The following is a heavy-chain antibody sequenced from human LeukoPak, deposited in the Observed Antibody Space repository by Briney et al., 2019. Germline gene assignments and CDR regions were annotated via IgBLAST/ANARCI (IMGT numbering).Heavy chain of an antibody. J-gene: IGHJ4*02. CDR1: GYTFTGYY. CDR3: AFLDIYEGTGYYKGYFDY. V-gene: IGHV1-2*02. CDR2: INPNSGGT. Sequence: ASVKVSCKASGYTFTGYYMHWVRQAPGQGLEWMGWINPNSGGTNYAQKFQGRVTMTRDTSISTAYMELSRLRSDDTAVYYCAFLDIYEGTGYYKGYFDYWGQGTLVTVSS. D-gene: IGHD3-22*01.